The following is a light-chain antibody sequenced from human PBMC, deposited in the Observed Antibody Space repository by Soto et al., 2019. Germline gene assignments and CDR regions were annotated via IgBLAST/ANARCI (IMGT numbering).Light chain of an antibody. CDR1: QSVSSY. Sequence: EIVLTQSPATLSLSPGERATLSCRASQSVSSYLAWYQQKPGQAPRLLIYDASNRATGIPVRFSGSGSGTNFTLTISSLEPEYFAVYYCQHRTNLPPRFGPGTKVDIK. CDR3: QHRTNLPPR. J-gene: IGKJ3*01. V-gene: IGKV3-11*01. CDR2: DAS.